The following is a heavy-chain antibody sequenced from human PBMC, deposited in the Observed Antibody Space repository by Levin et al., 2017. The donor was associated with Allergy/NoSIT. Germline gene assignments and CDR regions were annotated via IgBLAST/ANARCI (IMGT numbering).Heavy chain of an antibody. CDR2: IKQDGSEK. V-gene: IGHV3-7*01. D-gene: IGHD2-15*01. Sequence: GGSLRLSCAASRFTLSTYWMSWVRQAPGKGLEWVANIKQDGSEKNYVHSVKGRFTISRDNAKNSLYLQMNSLRAEDTAIYYCARDFNPYCSGRRCDCTGYYWGQGTLVTVSS. CDR1: RFTLSTYW. CDR3: ARDFNPYCSGRRCDCTGYY. J-gene: IGHJ4*02.